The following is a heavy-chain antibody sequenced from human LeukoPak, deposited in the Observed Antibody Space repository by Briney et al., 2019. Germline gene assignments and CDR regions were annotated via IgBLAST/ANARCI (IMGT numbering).Heavy chain of an antibody. D-gene: IGHD3-22*01. Sequence: GGSLRLSCAASGFTFRSYEMNWVRQAPGKGLEWVSYITSSGNTIYYADSVKGRFTISRDNAKNSLYLEMNSLRAEDTAVYYCARANYYDISGYDYWGQGTLATVSS. J-gene: IGHJ4*02. CDR3: ARANYYDISGYDY. CDR1: GFTFRSYE. CDR2: ITSSGNTI. V-gene: IGHV3-48*03.